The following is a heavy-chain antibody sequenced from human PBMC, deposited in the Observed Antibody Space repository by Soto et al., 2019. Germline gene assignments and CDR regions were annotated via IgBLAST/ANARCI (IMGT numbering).Heavy chain of an antibody. V-gene: IGHV3-30-3*01. CDR2: ILHDGNNK. CDR1: GFTFSNYI. J-gene: IGHJ4*02. CDR3: ARDDEDGSYCDLGY. Sequence: QVQLVESGGGVVQPGRSLRLSCAASGFTFSNYIMHWVRQAPGKGLEWVAMILHDGNNKYYADSVKGRFTISRDNSKYKLDLQMNSVRTEDAASYYCARDDEDGSYCDLGYWGQGTMVTVSS. D-gene: IGHD3-10*01.